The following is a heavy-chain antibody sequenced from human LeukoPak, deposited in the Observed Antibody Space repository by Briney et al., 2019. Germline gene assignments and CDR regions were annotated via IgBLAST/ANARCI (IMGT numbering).Heavy chain of an antibody. V-gene: IGHV3-7*01. CDR1: GFTFSTYW. CDR3: ARDRNTDFWSGYYTNYFDY. CDR2: IKEDGSEK. Sequence: PGGSLRLSCAASGFTFSTYWMNWVRQAPGKGLEWVASIKEDGSEKYYVDSVKGRFTISRDNAKNSLYLQMNSLRAEDTALYYCARDRNTDFWSGYYTNYFDYWGQGTLLTVSS. D-gene: IGHD3-3*01. J-gene: IGHJ4*02.